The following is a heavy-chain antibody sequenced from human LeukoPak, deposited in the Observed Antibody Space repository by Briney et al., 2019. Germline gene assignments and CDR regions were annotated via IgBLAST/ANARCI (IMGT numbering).Heavy chain of an antibody. D-gene: IGHD2/OR15-2a*01. J-gene: IGHJ4*02. Sequence: ASVKVSCKVSGYTLTELSMHWVRQATGQGLEWMGWMNPNSGNTGYAQKFQGRVTMTRNTSITTAYMELSSLRSEDTAVYYCARGRRTWVSDWGQGTLVTVSS. V-gene: IGHV1-8*01. CDR3: ARGRRTWVSD. CDR1: GYTLTELS. CDR2: MNPNSGNT.